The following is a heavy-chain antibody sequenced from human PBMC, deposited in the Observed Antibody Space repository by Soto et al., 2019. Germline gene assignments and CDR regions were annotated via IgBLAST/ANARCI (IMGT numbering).Heavy chain of an antibody. CDR3: ARDNGLMTTGTYNWFDP. CDR1: GGTFSSYA. Sequence: QVQLVQSGAEVKKPGSSVKVSCKASGGTFSSYAISWVRQAPGQGRAWMGGIIPIFGTANYAQKFQGRVTITADKSTSTAYMELSSLRSEDTAVYYCARDNGLMTTGTYNWFDPWGQGTLVTVSS. J-gene: IGHJ5*02. CDR2: IIPIFGTA. V-gene: IGHV1-69*06. D-gene: IGHD4-17*01.